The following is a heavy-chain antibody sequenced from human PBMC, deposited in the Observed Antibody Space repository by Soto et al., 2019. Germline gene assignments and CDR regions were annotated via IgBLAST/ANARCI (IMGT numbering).Heavy chain of an antibody. D-gene: IGHD2-15*01. CDR1: GGTFSSYN. V-gene: IGHV1-8*03. CDR3: ARDLGYALPDY. Sequence: ASVKVSCKDSGGTFSSYNINWVRQATGQGLEWMGRMNPNSGKTGYAQRFQGRVTITRDTSASTAYMELSSLRSEDTAVYYCARDLGYALPDYWGQGTLVTVSS. J-gene: IGHJ4*02. CDR2: MNPNSGKT.